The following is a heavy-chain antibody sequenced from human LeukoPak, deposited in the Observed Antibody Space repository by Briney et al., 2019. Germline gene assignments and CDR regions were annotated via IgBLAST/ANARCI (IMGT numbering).Heavy chain of an antibody. J-gene: IGHJ4*02. Sequence: SETLSLICTVSGGSISSYYWSWIRQPPRKGLEWIGYIYDSGSTNYKPSLKSRVTISVDTSKNQFSLKLSSVTAADTALYYCARARYSSSPFDYWGQGTLVTVSS. V-gene: IGHV4-59*01. CDR1: GGSISSYY. CDR2: IYDSGST. CDR3: ARARYSSSPFDY. D-gene: IGHD6-6*01.